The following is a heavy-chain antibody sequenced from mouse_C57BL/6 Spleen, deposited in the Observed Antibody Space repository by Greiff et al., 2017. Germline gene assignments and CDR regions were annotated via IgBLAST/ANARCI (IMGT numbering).Heavy chain of an antibody. Sequence: EVQVVESGGGLVKPGGSLKLSCAASGFTFSDYGMHWVRQAPEKGLEWVAYISSGSSTIYYADTVKGRFTISRDNAKNTLFLQMTSLRSEDTAMYYCARPTTVVATPFAYWGQGTLVTVSA. CDR3: ARPTTVVATPFAY. CDR1: GFTFSDYG. CDR2: ISSGSSTI. D-gene: IGHD1-1*01. V-gene: IGHV5-17*01. J-gene: IGHJ3*01.